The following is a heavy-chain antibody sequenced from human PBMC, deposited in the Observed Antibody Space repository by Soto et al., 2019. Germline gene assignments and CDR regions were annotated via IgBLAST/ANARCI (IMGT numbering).Heavy chain of an antibody. J-gene: IGHJ5*02. CDR2: IKQDGSEK. Sequence: PGGSLRLSCAASGFTFSSYWMSWVRQAPGKGLEWVANIKQDGSEKYYVDSVKGRFTISRDNAKNSLYLQMNSLRAEDTAVYYSARYYDFWSGPRRGAWFDPWGQGTLVTVSS. CDR1: GFTFSSYW. D-gene: IGHD3-3*01. CDR3: ARYYDFWSGPRRGAWFDP. V-gene: IGHV3-7*05.